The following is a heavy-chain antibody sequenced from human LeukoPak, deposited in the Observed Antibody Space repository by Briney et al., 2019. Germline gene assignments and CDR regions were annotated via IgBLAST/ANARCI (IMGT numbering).Heavy chain of an antibody. CDR1: GGSISSYY. CDR2: IYTSGST. D-gene: IGHD3-10*01. Sequence: PSETLSLTCTVSGGSISSYYWSWIRQPAGKGLEWIGRIYTSGSTNYNPSLKSRVTMSVDTSKNQFSLKLSSVTAADTAVYYCARLDYYGSGSYYSGLYFDYWGQGTLVTVSS. J-gene: IGHJ4*02. V-gene: IGHV4-4*07. CDR3: ARLDYYGSGSYYSGLYFDY.